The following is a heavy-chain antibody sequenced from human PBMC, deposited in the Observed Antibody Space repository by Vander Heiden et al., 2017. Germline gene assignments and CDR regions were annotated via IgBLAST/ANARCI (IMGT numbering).Heavy chain of an antibody. CDR3: AKDMPYGWSDAFDI. J-gene: IGHJ3*02. CDR1: GFTFDEYA. CDR2: ISWNSGSI. Sequence: EVQLVEPGGGLVQPGRSLRLSCAASGFTFDEYAMHWVRQAPGKGLEWVAGISWNSGSIGHADSVKGRFTISKDNAKNSLYLQMNSLRAEDTGLYYCAKDMPYGWSDAFDIWGQGTTVTVSS. D-gene: IGHD2-15*01. V-gene: IGHV3-9*01.